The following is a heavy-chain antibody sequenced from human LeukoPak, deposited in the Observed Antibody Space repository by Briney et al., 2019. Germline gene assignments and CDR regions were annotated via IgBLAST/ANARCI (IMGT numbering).Heavy chain of an antibody. D-gene: IGHD5-18*01. J-gene: IGHJ5*02. Sequence: GGSLRLSCAASGFTFSKYSMNWVRQAPGKGLEWVSSISTSSAYIYYADSMKGRFTISRDNAKNSLYLQMNSLRAEDTAVYYCASSGYSYGFDPWGQGTLVTVSS. CDR3: ASSGYSYGFDP. CDR2: ISTSSAYI. V-gene: IGHV3-21*01. CDR1: GFTFSKYS.